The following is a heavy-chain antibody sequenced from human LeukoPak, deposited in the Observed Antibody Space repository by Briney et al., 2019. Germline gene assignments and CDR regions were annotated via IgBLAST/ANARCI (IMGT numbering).Heavy chain of an antibody. Sequence: AASVKVSCKVSAYTFTDYYMHWVQQAPGQGLEWMGIINPSGGSTSYAQKFQGRVTMTRDTSTSTVYMELSSLRSEDTAVYYCARPSRGYCSSTSCFRLDDWGQGTLVTVSS. V-gene: IGHV1-46*01. J-gene: IGHJ4*02. CDR1: AYTFTDYY. CDR3: ARPSRGYCSSTSCFRLDD. CDR2: INPSGGST. D-gene: IGHD2-2*01.